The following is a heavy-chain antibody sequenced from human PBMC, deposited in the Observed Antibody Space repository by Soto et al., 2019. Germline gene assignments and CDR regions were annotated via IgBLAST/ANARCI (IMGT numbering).Heavy chain of an antibody. D-gene: IGHD2-15*01. CDR2: ISYDGSNK. CDR3: AKSPELNCSGGSCHYHFDY. Sequence: QVQLVESGGDVVQPGRSLRLSCAASGFTFSNYGMNWVRQAPGKGLEWVAVISYDGSNKYYADSVRGRFTISRDNSKNTLYVQMDSLRTEDTAVYYCAKSPELNCSGGSCHYHFDYWGQGTRVTVSS. V-gene: IGHV3-30*18. J-gene: IGHJ4*02. CDR1: GFTFSNYG.